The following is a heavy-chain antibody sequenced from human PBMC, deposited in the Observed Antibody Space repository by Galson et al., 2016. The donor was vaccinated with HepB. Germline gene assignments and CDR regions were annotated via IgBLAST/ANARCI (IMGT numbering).Heavy chain of an antibody. CDR1: GFSLNTSGVS. V-gene: IGHV2-5*02. Sequence: PALVKPTQTLTLTRTFSGFSLNTSGVSVGWIRQPPGKALEWLGLIYWDDGKRYSLSLKSRLTITKDTSKNQVVLTMTNMGPEDTATYYCAHRRAIAAADTKGNSWLDPGGQGTLVTVAS. J-gene: IGHJ5*02. D-gene: IGHD6-13*01. CDR2: IYWDDGK. CDR3: AHRRAIAAADTKGNSWLDP.